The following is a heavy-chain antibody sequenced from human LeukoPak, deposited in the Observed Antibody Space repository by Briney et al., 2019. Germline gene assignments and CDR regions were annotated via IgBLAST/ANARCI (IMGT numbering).Heavy chain of an antibody. Sequence: GGSLRLSCATSGFXFINYWISWVRQAPGKGLEWVANIKADGRQTYYVDSVKGRFTISRDNAKNSMYLEMNSLRAEDTAVYYCVRDSSGTTLDYFDYWGQGTLVTVSS. V-gene: IGHV3-7*04. CDR2: IKADGRQT. D-gene: IGHD4-17*01. CDR3: VRDSSGTTLDYFDY. J-gene: IGHJ4*02. CDR1: GFXFINYW.